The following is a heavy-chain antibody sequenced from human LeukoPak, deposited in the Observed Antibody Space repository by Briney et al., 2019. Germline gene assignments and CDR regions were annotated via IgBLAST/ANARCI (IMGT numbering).Heavy chain of an antibody. D-gene: IGHD2-2*01. CDR1: GLSFSSYW. CDR3: SRVEGYCSNSSCYPDY. J-gene: IGHJ4*02. CDR2: IFYDGSNK. Sequence: QPGGSLRLSCVASGLSFSSYWVAWVRQARGRGLGWVAVIFYDGSNKYYADSVKRRFTISRGNSKKKLYLQMNSLRAEDTAVYYCSRVEGYCSNSSCYPDYWGQGALVTVSS. V-gene: IGHV3-30*13.